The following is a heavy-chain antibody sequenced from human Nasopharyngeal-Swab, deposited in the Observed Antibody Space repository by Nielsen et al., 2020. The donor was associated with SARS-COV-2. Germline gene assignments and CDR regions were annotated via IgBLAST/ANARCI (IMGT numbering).Heavy chain of an antibody. J-gene: IGHJ5*02. CDR3: AKRPYSSSSRLNWFDP. D-gene: IGHD6-6*01. CDR2: ISGSGGST. Sequence: GESLKISCAASGFTFSSYWMHWVRQAPGKGLEWVSAISGSGGSTYYADSVKGRFTISRDNSKNTLYLQMNSLRAEDTAVYYCAKRPYSSSSRLNWFDPWGQGTLVTVSS. CDR1: GFTFSSYW. V-gene: IGHV3-23*01.